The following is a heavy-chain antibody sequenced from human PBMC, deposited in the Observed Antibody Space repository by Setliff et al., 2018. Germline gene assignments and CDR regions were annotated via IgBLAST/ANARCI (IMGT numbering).Heavy chain of an antibody. V-gene: IGHV4-4*07. D-gene: IGHD4-17*01. J-gene: IGHJ4*02. CDR1: GDSISSYY. Sequence: SETLSLTCTVSGDSISSYYWSWIRQPAGKGLEWIGRIYTRGSTNYNPSLKSRVTMSLDTPKNQFSPKLTSVTAADTAVYYCAGGRRYDYGWDFDYWGQGTLVTVSS. CDR2: IYTRGST. CDR3: AGGRRYDYGWDFDY.